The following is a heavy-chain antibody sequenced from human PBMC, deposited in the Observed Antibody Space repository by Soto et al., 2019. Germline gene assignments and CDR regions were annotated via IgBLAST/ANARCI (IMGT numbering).Heavy chain of an antibody. V-gene: IGHV4-4*02. CDR1: GDSITNNHW. J-gene: IGHJ6*02. Sequence: SETLSLTCTVYGDSITNNHWWSWVRQPPGKGPELIGEIYHTGIANYNPSLESRVAFSVDKSKNQFSLSLTSVTAADTAVYYCVSKLAPYYYGLVVGCQGTTVTVSS. CDR3: VSKLAPYYYGLVV. CDR2: IYHTGIA.